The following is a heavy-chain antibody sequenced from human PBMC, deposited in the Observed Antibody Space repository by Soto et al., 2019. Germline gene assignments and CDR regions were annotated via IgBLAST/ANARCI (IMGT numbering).Heavy chain of an antibody. CDR2: IKSKNDGGTT. D-gene: IGHD5-12*01. CDR1: GFTFSNAW. Sequence: EVQLVESGGGLVKPGGSLRLSCAASGFTFSNAWMNWVRQAPGKGLEWVGRIKSKNDGGTTDYAAPVKGRFTISRDYSKNTLYLQMNSLKTEDTAVYYCTTRVATRFEFVDYWGQGTLVTVSS. CDR3: TTRVATRFEFVDY. V-gene: IGHV3-15*07. J-gene: IGHJ4*02.